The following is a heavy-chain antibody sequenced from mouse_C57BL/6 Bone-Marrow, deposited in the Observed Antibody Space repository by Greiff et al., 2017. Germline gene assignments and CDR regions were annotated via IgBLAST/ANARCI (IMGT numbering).Heavy chain of an antibody. CDR3: ASPLWDQFAY. CDR1: GYTFTSYW. J-gene: IGHJ3*01. V-gene: IGHV1-50*01. CDR2: IDPSDSYT. D-gene: IGHD4-1*01. Sequence: VQLQQPGAELVKPGASVKLSCKASGYTFTSYWMQWVKQRPGQGLEWIGEIDPSDSYTNYNQKSKGKATLTVDTSSSTAYMQLSSLTSEDAAVYYCASPLWDQFAYWGQGTLVTVSA.